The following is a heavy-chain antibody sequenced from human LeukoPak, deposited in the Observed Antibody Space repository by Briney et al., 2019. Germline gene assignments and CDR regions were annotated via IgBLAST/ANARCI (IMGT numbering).Heavy chain of an antibody. CDR1: GFTVSSNY. V-gene: IGHV3-53*01. Sequence: GGSLRLSCAASGFTVSSNYMSWVRQAPGKGLEWVSIIYSDGSTYYANSVKGRFTTSRDNSKNMLSLQMNSLRAEDTAVYDCARTIVGNGHDAFDIWGQGTMVTVSS. D-gene: IGHD1-26*01. CDR2: IYSDGST. CDR3: ARTIVGNGHDAFDI. J-gene: IGHJ3*02.